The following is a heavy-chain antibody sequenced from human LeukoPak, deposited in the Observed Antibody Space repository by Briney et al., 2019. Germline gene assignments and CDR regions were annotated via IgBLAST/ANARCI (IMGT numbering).Heavy chain of an antibody. Sequence: GRSLRLSCAASGFTFSSYAMHWVRQAPGKGLEWVAVISYDGSNKYYADSVKGRFTISRDNSKNTLYLQMNSLRAEDTAVYYCASSSWSLPYFDYWGQGTLVTVSS. CDR2: ISYDGSNK. J-gene: IGHJ4*02. CDR1: GFTFSSYA. D-gene: IGHD6-6*01. V-gene: IGHV3-30*04. CDR3: ASSSWSLPYFDY.